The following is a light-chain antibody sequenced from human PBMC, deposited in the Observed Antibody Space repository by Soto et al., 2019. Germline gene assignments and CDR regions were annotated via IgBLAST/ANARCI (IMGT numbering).Light chain of an antibody. Sequence: EFMFTQSPATLSLSPGERATLSCRASQSVSSYLAWYQQKPGQAPRLLIYDASNRATGIPARFSGTGSGTDFTLTINNLEPEDFAVYYCQVRTNWSIAFG. V-gene: IGKV3-11*01. CDR1: QSVSSY. CDR3: QVRTNWSIA. CDR2: DAS. J-gene: IGKJ2*01.